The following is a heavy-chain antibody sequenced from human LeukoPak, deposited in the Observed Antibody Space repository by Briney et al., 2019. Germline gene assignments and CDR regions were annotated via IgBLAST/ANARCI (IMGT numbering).Heavy chain of an antibody. Sequence: GGSLRLACSASGSTSSSYSMDVVRQAPARGLLWVSRVTSDVSGTSYADSVKGRFTISSDKAQITMYLHMNRMRAEDTAVYYCAREPAIAARLYYYYYYMDVWGKGTTVTVSS. CDR2: VTSDVSGT. CDR1: GSTSSSYS. J-gene: IGHJ6*03. D-gene: IGHD6-6*01. CDR3: AREPAIAARLYYYYYYMDV. V-gene: IGHV3-74*01.